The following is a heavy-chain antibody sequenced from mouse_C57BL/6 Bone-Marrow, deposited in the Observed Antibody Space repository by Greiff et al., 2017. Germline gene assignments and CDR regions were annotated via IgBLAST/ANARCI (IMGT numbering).Heavy chain of an antibody. CDR2: INPGSGGT. J-gene: IGHJ2*01. Sequence: QVQLQQSGAELVRPGTSVKVSCKASGYAFTNYLIEWVKQRPGQGLEWIGVINPGSGGTNYNEKFKGKATLTADKSSSTAYMQLSSLTSEDSAVYFCARGDYYSNYPYYFDYWGQGTTLPVSS. CDR3: ARGDYYSNYPYYFDY. V-gene: IGHV1-54*01. D-gene: IGHD2-5*01. CDR1: GYAFTNYL.